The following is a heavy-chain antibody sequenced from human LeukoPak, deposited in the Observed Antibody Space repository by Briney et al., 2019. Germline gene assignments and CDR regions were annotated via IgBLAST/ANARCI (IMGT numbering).Heavy chain of an antibody. Sequence: GSLRLSCAASGFTFSSYGMHWVRQAPGKGLEWVAVISYDGSIKYYADSVKGRFTISRDNSKNTLYLQMNSLRAEDTAVYYCAKEGGSGSYYYYGMDVWGQGTTVTVSS. CDR3: AKEGGSGSYYYYGMDV. D-gene: IGHD3-10*01. CDR2: ISYDGSIK. V-gene: IGHV3-30*18. CDR1: GFTFSSYG. J-gene: IGHJ6*02.